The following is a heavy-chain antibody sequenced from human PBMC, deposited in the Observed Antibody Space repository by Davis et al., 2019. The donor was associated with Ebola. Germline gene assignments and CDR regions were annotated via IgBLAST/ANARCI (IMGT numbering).Heavy chain of an antibody. V-gene: IGHV4-34*01. Sequence: PGGSLRLSCAVYGGSFSGYYWSWIRQPPGKGLEWIGEINHSGSTNYNPSLKSRVTISVDTSKNQFSLKLSSVTAADTAVYYCARGRSEFGDNNYFDYWGQGTLVTVSS. CDR3: ARGRSEFGDNNYFDY. CDR2: INHSGST. J-gene: IGHJ4*02. CDR1: GGSFSGYY. D-gene: IGHD3-10*01.